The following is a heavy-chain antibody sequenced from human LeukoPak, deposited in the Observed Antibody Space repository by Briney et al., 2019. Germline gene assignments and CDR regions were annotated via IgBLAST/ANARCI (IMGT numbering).Heavy chain of an antibody. CDR3: ARGPLLNAIAVAPGRFDY. CDR1: GYTFTSYY. D-gene: IGHD6-19*01. J-gene: IGHJ4*02. Sequence: ASVKVSRKASGYTFTSYYMHWLRQAPGQGLEWMGIINPSGGSTSYAQKFQGRVTMTRGTSTSTVYMELSSLRSEDTAVYYCARGPLLNAIAVAPGRFDYWGQGTLVTVSS. CDR2: INPSGGST. V-gene: IGHV1-46*01.